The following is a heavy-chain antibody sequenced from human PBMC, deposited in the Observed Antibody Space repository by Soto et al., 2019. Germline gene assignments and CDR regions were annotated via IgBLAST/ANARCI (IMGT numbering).Heavy chain of an antibody. CDR2: IHPSGVN. J-gene: IGHJ4*02. D-gene: IGHD5-18*01. Sequence: SETLSLTCAVHGGSVSGYYWTWIRQPPGKGLEWIGEIHPSGVNNYNAPLSSRVAMSLDSSKNQFSLTLTSIIVADTAVYYCARGQDSAKIGYWGPGTLVTVSS. V-gene: IGHV4-34*01. CDR3: ARGQDSAKIGY. CDR1: GGSVSGYY.